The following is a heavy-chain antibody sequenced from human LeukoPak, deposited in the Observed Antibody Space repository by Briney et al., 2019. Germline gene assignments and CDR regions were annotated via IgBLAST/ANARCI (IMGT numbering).Heavy chain of an antibody. J-gene: IGHJ4*02. CDR1: GFTFSDYY. V-gene: IGHV3-11*01. CDR3: ARGGYDSDGFPYY. Sequence: GGSLRLSCAASGFTFSDYYMSWIRQAPGKGLEWVSYISGRGTTIYYADSVKGRFTISRDNAKNSLYLQMKSLRAEETAVYYCARGGYDSDGFPYYWGQGTLVTVSS. CDR2: ISGRGTTI. D-gene: IGHD5-12*01.